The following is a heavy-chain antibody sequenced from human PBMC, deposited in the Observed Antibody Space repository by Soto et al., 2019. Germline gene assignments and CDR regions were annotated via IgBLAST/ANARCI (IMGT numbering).Heavy chain of an antibody. CDR1: GGSISSGGYY. J-gene: IGHJ5*02. Sequence: PSETLSLTCTVSGGSISSGGYYWSWIRQHPGKGLEWIGYIYYSGSTYYNPSPKSRVTISVDTSKNQFSLKLGSVTAADTAVYYCARGLTLFPWFDPWGQGTLVTVSS. CDR2: IYYSGST. V-gene: IGHV4-31*03. CDR3: ARGLTLFPWFDP. D-gene: IGHD3-9*01.